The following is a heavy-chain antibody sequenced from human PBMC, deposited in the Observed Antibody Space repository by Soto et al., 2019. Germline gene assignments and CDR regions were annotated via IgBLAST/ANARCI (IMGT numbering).Heavy chain of an antibody. D-gene: IGHD6-13*01. V-gene: IGHV4-31*03. CDR3: AREGGYSTTTGY. CDR1: GGSSTSAGYS. J-gene: IGHJ4*02. CDR2: IYHSGTT. Sequence: CTVSGGSSTSAGYSCSWIRQHPGKGLEWIGSIYHSGTTYYNPSLKSRVTISVDTSKNQFSLKVSSATAADTAVYYCAREGGYSTTTGYWGQGTLVTVS.